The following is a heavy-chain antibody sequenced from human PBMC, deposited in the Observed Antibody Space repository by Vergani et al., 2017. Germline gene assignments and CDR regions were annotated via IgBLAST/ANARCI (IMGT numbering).Heavy chain of an antibody. CDR1: GGSISSSSYY. CDR3: ARIGFDSSSCP. V-gene: IGHV3-74*01. J-gene: IGHJ5*02. Sequence: LQLQESGPGLVKPSETLSLTCTVSGGSISSSSYYWGWIRQPPGKGLVWVSRINSDGSSTSYADSVKGRFTISRDNAKNTLYLQMNSLRVEDTAVYYCARIGFDSSSCPWGQGTLVTVSS. CDR2: INSDGSST. D-gene: IGHD6-13*01.